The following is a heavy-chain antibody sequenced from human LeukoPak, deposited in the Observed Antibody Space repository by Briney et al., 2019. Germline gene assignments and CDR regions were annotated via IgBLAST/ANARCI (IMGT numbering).Heavy chain of an antibody. CDR2: ISGSGGST. J-gene: IGHJ4*02. D-gene: IGHD3-10*01. Sequence: GGSLRLSCAASGFTFSSYAMSWVRQAPGKGLEWVSTISGSGGSTYYADSVKGRFTISRDNSKNTLYLQMNGLRAEDTAVYYCAKALGVRGVFDYWGQGTLVTVSS. CDR3: AKALGVRGVFDY. V-gene: IGHV3-23*01. CDR1: GFTFSSYA.